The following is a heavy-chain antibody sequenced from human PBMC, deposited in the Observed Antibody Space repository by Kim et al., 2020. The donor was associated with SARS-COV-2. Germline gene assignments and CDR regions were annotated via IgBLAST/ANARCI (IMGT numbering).Heavy chain of an antibody. Sequence: TKYSPTFQGRIPTTRDTSASQAYMELTSLGSDDTAVYYCARESFSGYPDYWGQGTLVTVSS. CDR3: ARESFSGYPDY. V-gene: IGHV1-3*01. J-gene: IGHJ4*02. CDR2: T. D-gene: IGHD5-12*01.